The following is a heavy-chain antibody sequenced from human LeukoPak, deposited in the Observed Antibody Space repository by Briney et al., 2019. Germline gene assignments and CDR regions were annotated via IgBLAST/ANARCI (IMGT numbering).Heavy chain of an antibody. J-gene: IGHJ5*02. CDR1: GGTFSSYA. CDR2: IIPILGIA. V-gene: IGHV1-69*04. D-gene: IGHD6-19*01. Sequence: SVKVSCKASGGTFSSYAISWVRQAPGQGLEWMGRIIPILGIANYAQKFQGRVTITADKSTSTAYMELSSLRSEDTAVYYCAKDPDSSGWYSNWFDPWGQGTLVTVSS. CDR3: AKDPDSSGWYSNWFDP.